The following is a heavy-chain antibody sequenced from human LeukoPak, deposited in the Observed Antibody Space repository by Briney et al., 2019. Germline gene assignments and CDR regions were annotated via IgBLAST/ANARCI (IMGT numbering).Heavy chain of an antibody. CDR2: IYYSGST. CDR1: GGSISSYY. CDR3: ARDLGYSYPADYYYMDV. Sequence: PSETLSLTCAVYGGSISSYYWSWIRQPPGKGLEWIGYIYYSGSTNYNPSLKSRVTISVDTSKNQFSLKLSSVTAADTAVYYCARDLGYSYPADYYYMDVWGKGTTVTVSS. D-gene: IGHD5-18*01. V-gene: IGHV4-59*01. J-gene: IGHJ6*03.